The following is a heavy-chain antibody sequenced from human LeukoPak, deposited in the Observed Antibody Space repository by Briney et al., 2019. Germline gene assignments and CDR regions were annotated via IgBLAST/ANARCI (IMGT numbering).Heavy chain of an antibody. Sequence: GGSLRLSCAASGFTFSSYSMNWVRQAPGKGPEWVSSISSSSSYIYYADSVKGRFTISRDNAKNSLYLQMNSLRAEDTAVYYCARGRGYCSSTSCLNWFDPWGQGTLVTVSS. CDR1: GFTFSSYS. J-gene: IGHJ5*02. D-gene: IGHD2-2*01. CDR3: ARGRGYCSSTSCLNWFDP. V-gene: IGHV3-21*01. CDR2: ISSSSSYI.